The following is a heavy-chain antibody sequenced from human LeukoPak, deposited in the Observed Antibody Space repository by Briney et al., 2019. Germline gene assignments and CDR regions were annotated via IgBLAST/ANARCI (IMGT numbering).Heavy chain of an antibody. D-gene: IGHD5-12*01. V-gene: IGHV4-4*07. CDR2: IYSSGTT. Sequence: SETLSLTCTVSGGSISNYYWSWIRQPTGKGLEWIGRIYSSGTTIYNPSLKSRVTMSVDTSKNQFSLKLSSVTAADTAVYFCASGSSGYDPWGQGTLVTVSS. CDR3: ASGSSGYDP. J-gene: IGHJ5*02. CDR1: GGSISNYY.